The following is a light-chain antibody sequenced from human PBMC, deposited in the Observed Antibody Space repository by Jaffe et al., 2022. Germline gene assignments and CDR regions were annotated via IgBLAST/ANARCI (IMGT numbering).Light chain of an antibody. CDR3: CSYAGGSTLL. CDR2: EGT. Sequence: QSALTQPASVSGSPGQSITISCTGTSNNVGIYNLVSWYQHHPGKAPKLMIYEGTKRPSGVSDRFSASKSGNTASLTISGLQAEDEADYYCCSYAGGSTLLFGGGTKVTVL. J-gene: IGLJ2*01. V-gene: IGLV2-23*01. CDR1: SNNVGIYNL.